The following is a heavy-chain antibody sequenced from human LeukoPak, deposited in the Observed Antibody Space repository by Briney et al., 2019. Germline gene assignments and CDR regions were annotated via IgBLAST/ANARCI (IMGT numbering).Heavy chain of an antibody. CDR2: INHSGST. D-gene: IGHD3-9*01. Sequence: SETLSLTCAVYGGSFSGYYWSWIRQPSGKGLEWIGEINHSGSTNYNPSLKSRVTISVDTSKNQFSLKLSSVTAADTAVYYCARGYYYDILTGYYKSKATPDYWGQGTLVTVSS. J-gene: IGHJ4*02. V-gene: IGHV4-34*01. CDR1: GGSFSGYY. CDR3: ARGYYYDILTGYYKSKATPDY.